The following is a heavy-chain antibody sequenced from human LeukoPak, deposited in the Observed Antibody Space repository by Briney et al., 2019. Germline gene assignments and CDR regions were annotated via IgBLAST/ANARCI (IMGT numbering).Heavy chain of an antibody. J-gene: IGHJ4*02. CDR1: GFTFSSYA. CDR3: AREVPRYYDFWSGYFDYFDY. CDR2: ISYDGSNK. V-gene: IGHV3-30-3*01. Sequence: PGGSLRLSCAASGFTFSSYAMHWVRQAPGNGLEWVAVISYDGSNKYYADSVKGRFTISRDNSKNTLYLQMNSLRAEDTAVYYCAREVPRYYDFWSGYFDYFDYWGQGTLVTVSS. D-gene: IGHD3-3*01.